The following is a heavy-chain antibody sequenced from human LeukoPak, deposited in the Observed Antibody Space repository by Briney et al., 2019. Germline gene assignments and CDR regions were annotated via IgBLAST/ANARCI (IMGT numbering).Heavy chain of an antibody. J-gene: IGHJ5*02. V-gene: IGHV4-59*01. CDR2: IYYSGST. CDR1: GGSISSYY. CDR3: AREGTYGSGSYYGWFDP. D-gene: IGHD3-10*01. Sequence: SETLSLTCTVSGGSISSYYWSWIRQPPGKGLEWSGYIYYSGSTNYNPSLKSRVTISVDTSKNQFSLKLSSVTAADTAVYYCAREGTYGSGSYYGWFDPWGQGTLVTVSS.